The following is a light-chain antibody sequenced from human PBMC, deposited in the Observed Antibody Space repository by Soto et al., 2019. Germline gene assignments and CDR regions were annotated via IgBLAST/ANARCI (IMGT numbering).Light chain of an antibody. J-gene: IGKJ4*01. CDR3: QQYGSSPH. Sequence: EIVLTQSPDTLSLSPGERGTLSCRASQTIGDNDLAWYQQKPGQAPRLLIYGASSRATGIPDRFSGSGSGTDFTLTIGSLEPEDFAVYYCQQYGSSPHFGGGTKVEIK. CDR2: GAS. CDR1: QTIGDND. V-gene: IGKV3-20*01.